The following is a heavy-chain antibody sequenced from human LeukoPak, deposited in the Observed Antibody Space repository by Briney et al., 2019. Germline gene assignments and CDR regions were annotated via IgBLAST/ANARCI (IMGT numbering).Heavy chain of an antibody. D-gene: IGHD3-10*01. CDR3: ARGGTMVRGVIIIYYGMDV. V-gene: IGHV4-34*01. J-gene: IGHJ6*02. CDR2: INHSGST. CDR1: GGSFSGYY. Sequence: SETLSLTCAVYGGSFSGYYWSWIRQPPGKGLEWIGEINHSGSTNYNPSLKSRVTISVDTSKNQFSLKLSSVTAADTAVYYCARGGTMVRGVIIIYYGMDVWGQGTTVTVSS.